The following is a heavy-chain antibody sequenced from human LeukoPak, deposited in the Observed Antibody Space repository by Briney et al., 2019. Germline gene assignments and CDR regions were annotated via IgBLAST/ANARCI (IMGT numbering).Heavy chain of an antibody. CDR3: ARATVEMATICDY. V-gene: IGHV3-30*03. CDR2: ISYDETDK. J-gene: IGHJ4*02. D-gene: IGHD5-24*01. Sequence: GGSLRLSCAASGPSLSNYGIHWVRQAPGKGLEWVAFISYDETDKYYADSVKGRFTISSDNSKSTLYLQMNSLRAEDTAVYYCARATVEMATICDYWGQGTLVTVSS. CDR1: GPSLSNYG.